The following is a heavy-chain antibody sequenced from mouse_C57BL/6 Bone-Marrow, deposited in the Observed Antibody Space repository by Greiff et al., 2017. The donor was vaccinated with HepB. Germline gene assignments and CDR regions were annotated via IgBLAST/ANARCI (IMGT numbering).Heavy chain of an antibody. Sequence: EVKLVESGGDLVKPGGSLKLSCAASGFTFSSYGMSWVRQTPDKRLEWVATLSSGGSYTYYPDSVKGRFTISRDNAKNTLYLQMSSLKSEDTAMYYCARQGGFAYWGQGTLVTVSA. CDR3: ARQGGFAY. CDR1: GFTFSSYG. J-gene: IGHJ3*01. V-gene: IGHV5-6*01. CDR2: LSSGGSYT.